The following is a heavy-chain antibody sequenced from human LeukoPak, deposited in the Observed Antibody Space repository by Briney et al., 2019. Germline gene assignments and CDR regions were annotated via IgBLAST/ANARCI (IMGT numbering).Heavy chain of an antibody. CDR3: ARERSGLASADY. CDR1: GFTFSSYA. V-gene: IGHV3-74*01. J-gene: IGHJ4*02. Sequence: PGGSLRLSCAASGFTFSSYAMSWVRQAPGKGLVWVSRINSDGSSTSYADSVKGRFTISRDNAKNTLYLQMNSLRAEDTAVYYCARERSGLASADYWGQGTLVTVSS. CDR2: INSDGSST. D-gene: IGHD5-12*01.